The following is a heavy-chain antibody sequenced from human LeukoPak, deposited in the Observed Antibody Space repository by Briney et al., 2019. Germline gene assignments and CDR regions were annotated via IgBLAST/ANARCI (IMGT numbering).Heavy chain of an antibody. CDR3: VKVWSPLVGDKRPAHLDS. J-gene: IGHJ4*02. D-gene: IGHD1-26*01. V-gene: IGHV3-30*18. Sequence: PGGSLRLSCAASGFTFRTYDMHWVRKPPGKGLEWVAAISHDGYNKYYGNSVKVRFTVSRDNSKNTLYLQMNSLRAEDTAVYHCVKVWSPLVGDKRPAHLDSLGQGTLVTVSS. CDR1: GFTFRTYD. CDR2: ISHDGYNK.